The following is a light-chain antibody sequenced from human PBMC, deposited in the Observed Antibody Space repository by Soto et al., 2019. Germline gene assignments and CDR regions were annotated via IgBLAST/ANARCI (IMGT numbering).Light chain of an antibody. V-gene: IGKV1-39*01. J-gene: IGKJ2*01. Sequence: DIQMTQSPSALSASVGDRVTSTCRASQSISSYLNWYQQEPGKAPKLLIYAASSLQSGVPSRFSGSGSGTEFTLTISGLQPDDFATYYCQQYKDYVYTFGQGTKVDI. CDR2: AAS. CDR1: QSISSY. CDR3: QQYKDYVYT.